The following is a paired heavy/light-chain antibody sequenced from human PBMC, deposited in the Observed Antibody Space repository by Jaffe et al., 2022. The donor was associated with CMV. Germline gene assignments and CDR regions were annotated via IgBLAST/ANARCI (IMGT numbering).Heavy chain of an antibody. J-gene: IGHJ1*01. CDR1: GFTFSDYE. D-gene: IGHD2-15*01. Sequence: EVQLVESGGGVVQPGGSLRLSCAASGFTFSDYEMNWVRQAPGKGLEWVSNISSSGTFTHYVNSVKGRFTISRDNAQGSVFLQMTSLRVEDTAIYYCARAGSCSEGVCHTPAYFQHWGQGTLVTVSS. CDR3: ARAGSCSEGVCHTPAYFQH. V-gene: IGHV3-48*03. CDR2: ISSSGTFT.
Light chain of an antibody. CDR2: EAS. J-gene: IGKJ1*01. CDR1: QQINTW. Sequence: DIQMTQSPSTLSASIGDRVTITCRASQQINTWLAWYQQTPGKAPKLLIYEASTLESGVPSRFSAGGSGTEFTLTISSLQPDDFASYYCQQYNTYPWTFGQGTKVEIK. V-gene: IGKV1-5*03. CDR3: QQYNTYPWT.